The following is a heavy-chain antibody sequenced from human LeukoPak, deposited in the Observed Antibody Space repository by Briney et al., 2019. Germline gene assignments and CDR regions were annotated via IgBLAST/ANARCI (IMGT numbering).Heavy chain of an antibody. CDR2: INPNSGGT. D-gene: IGHD3-10*01. V-gene: IGHV1-2*06. CDR1: GYTFTGYY. Sequence: ASVKVSCKASGYTFTGYYMHWVRQAPGQGLEWVGRINPNSGGTNYAQKFQGRVTMTRDTSISTAYMELSRLRSDDTAVYYCARSRYYGSGSQKYYFDYWGQGTLVTVSS. J-gene: IGHJ4*02. CDR3: ARSRYYGSGSQKYYFDY.